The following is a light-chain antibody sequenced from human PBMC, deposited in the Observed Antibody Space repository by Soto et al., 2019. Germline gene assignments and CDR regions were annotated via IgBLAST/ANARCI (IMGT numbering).Light chain of an antibody. CDR1: QSVSSNN. CDR2: GAS. CDR3: QQYGRSPFT. V-gene: IGKV3-20*01. J-gene: IGKJ3*01. Sequence: EIVLTQSPGTLSLSPGERATLSCRASQSVSSNNLAWYQQRPGQAPRVVIYGASTRATGIPERFSGSGSGTDFTLTISRLDPEDFAAYYCQQYGRSPFTFGPGTKVDIK.